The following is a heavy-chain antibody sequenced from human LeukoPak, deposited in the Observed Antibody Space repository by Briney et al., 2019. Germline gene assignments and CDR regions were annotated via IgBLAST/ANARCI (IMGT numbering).Heavy chain of an antibody. Sequence: SETLSLTCTVSGGSISSIYWSWIRRPPGKGLEWIGHVFYSGSTTYNPSLKSRVTISVDTSKNQFSLKLSSVTAADTAVYYCARPVRGYSFGVRRNWYFDLWGRGTLVTVSS. CDR3: ARPVRGYSFGVRRNWYFDL. J-gene: IGHJ2*01. V-gene: IGHV4-59*12. CDR2: VFYSGST. CDR1: GGSISSIY. D-gene: IGHD5-18*01.